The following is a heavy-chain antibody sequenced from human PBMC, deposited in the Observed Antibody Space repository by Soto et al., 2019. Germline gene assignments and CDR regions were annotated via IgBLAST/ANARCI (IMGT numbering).Heavy chain of an antibody. CDR2: ISAYNGNT. CDR3: ARGYYYDSSGIVEDVFDI. V-gene: IGHV1-18*01. CDR1: GYTFTSYG. Sequence: ASVKVSCKASGYTFTSYGISWVRQAPGQGLEWMGWISAYNGNTNYAQKLQGRVTMTTDTSTSTAYMELRSLRSDDTAVYYCARGYYYDSSGIVEDVFDIWGQGTMVTVSS. J-gene: IGHJ3*02. D-gene: IGHD3-22*01.